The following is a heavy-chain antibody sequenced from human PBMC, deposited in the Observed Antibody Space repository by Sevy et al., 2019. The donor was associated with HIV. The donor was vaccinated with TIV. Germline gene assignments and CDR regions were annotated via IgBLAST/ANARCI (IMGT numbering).Heavy chain of an antibody. CDR1: GFTISDYY. Sequence: GGSLRLSCAASGFTISDYYMSWIRQAPGKGLEWLSYISGSGDTIYYAYSVKGRFTISRDNAKNSLYLQMNSLRAEDTAVYYCARDHVKDGDLGDYYYYAMDVWGQGTSVTVSS. V-gene: IGHV3-11*01. J-gene: IGHJ6*02. CDR2: ISGSGDTI. D-gene: IGHD4-17*01. CDR3: ARDHVKDGDLGDYYYYAMDV.